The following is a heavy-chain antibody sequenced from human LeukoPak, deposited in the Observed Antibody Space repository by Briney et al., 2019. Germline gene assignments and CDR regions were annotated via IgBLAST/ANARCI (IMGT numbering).Heavy chain of an antibody. CDR1: GGSISSGSYY. V-gene: IGHV4-61*02. CDR2: IYTSGST. CDR3: AGVWFGELSSWFDP. J-gene: IGHJ5*02. D-gene: IGHD3-10*01. Sequence: KPSETLSLTCTVSGGSISSGSYYWSWIRQPAGTGLEWIGRIYTSGSTNYNPSLKSRVTISVDTSENQFSLKLSSVTAADTAAYYCAGVWFGELSSWFDPWGQGTLVTVSS.